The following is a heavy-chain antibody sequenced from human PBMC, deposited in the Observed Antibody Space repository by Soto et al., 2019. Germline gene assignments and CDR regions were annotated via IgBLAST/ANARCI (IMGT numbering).Heavy chain of an antibody. J-gene: IGHJ6*02. CDR2: MYNTGST. CDR3: ARDLWGYCGADCYPLDV. V-gene: IGHV4-59*01. CDR1: GGSISSYY. D-gene: IGHD2-21*02. Sequence: QVRLQESGPGLVKPSETLSLTCTVSGGSISSYYWSWIRQPPGKGLEWIGYMYNTGSTIYNHSLKSRVNTSVDTSKNQCSLKLNSVTAADTDVYYCARDLWGYCGADCYPLDVWGQGTTVTVSS.